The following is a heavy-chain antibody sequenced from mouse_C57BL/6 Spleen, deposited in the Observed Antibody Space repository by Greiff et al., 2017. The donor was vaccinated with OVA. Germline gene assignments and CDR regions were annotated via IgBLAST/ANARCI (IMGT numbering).Heavy chain of an antibody. CDR1: GYTFTSYW. Sequence: VKLQQPGAELVKPGASVKLSCKASGYTFTSYWMHWVKQRPGQGLEWIGMIHPNSGSTNYNEKFKSKATLTVDKSSSTAYMQLSSLTSEDSAVYYCARSIPNYYGSSDDWGQGTTLTVSS. V-gene: IGHV1-64*01. J-gene: IGHJ2*01. CDR2: IHPNSGST. D-gene: IGHD1-1*01. CDR3: ARSIPNYYGSSDD.